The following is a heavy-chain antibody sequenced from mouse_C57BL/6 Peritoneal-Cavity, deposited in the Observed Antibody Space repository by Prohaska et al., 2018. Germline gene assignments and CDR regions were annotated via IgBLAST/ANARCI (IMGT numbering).Heavy chain of an antibody. J-gene: IGHJ1*03. V-gene: IGHV11-2*01. CDR3: MRYGNYWYFDV. CDR1: GITFSGFW. Sequence: EVQLLEIGGGLVQLGGSRGLSWEGSGITFSGFWMSWVRQTPGKILEWIGDINSDGSAINYAPSIKDRFTIFRDNDKSTLYLQMSNVRSEDTATYFCMRYGNYWYFDVWGTGTTVTVSS. D-gene: IGHD2-1*01. CDR2: INSDGSAI.